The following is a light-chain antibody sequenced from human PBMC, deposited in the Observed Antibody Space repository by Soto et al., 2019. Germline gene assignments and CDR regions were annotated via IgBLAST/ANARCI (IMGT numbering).Light chain of an antibody. CDR1: QSVSSY. V-gene: IGKV3-15*01. CDR3: QQFNDWPRT. J-gene: IGKJ1*01. CDR2: DAS. Sequence: ESVLTQSPATLSVTPWERATLSFMASQSVSSYLAWYQQKPGQAPRLLIYDASNRANGVPARFSASGSGTEFTLTITSLQSEDFAVYYCQQFNDWPRTFGQGTKVDI.